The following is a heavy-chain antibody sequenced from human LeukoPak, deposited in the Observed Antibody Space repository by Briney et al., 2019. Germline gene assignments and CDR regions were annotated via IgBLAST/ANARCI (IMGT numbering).Heavy chain of an antibody. Sequence: GRSLRLSCAACGFAFANAWMTWVRQAPGKGLEWLGRIKSKTDGGTIDYAAPVGGRFTISRDDSKNTLYLQMNSLKTEDTAVYYCTTPGGSGQGYFDYWGQGTLVTVSS. D-gene: IGHD3-16*01. CDR1: GFAFANAW. J-gene: IGHJ4*02. CDR2: IKSKTDGGTI. CDR3: TTPGGSGQGYFDY. V-gene: IGHV3-15*01.